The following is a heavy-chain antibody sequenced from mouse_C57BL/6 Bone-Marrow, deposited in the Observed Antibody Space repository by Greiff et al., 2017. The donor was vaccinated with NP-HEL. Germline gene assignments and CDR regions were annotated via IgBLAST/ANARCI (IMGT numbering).Heavy chain of an antibody. CDR3: ARRGIYDFPSMDY. CDR1: GYTFTDYY. Sequence: QVQLKQSGAELVRPGASVKLSCKASGYTFTDYYINWVKQRPGQGLEWIARIYPGSGNTYYNEKFKGKATLTAEKSSSTAYMQLSSLTSEDSAVYFCARRGIYDFPSMDYWGQGTLVTVSA. D-gene: IGHD2-3*01. V-gene: IGHV1-76*01. J-gene: IGHJ3*01. CDR2: IYPGSGNT.